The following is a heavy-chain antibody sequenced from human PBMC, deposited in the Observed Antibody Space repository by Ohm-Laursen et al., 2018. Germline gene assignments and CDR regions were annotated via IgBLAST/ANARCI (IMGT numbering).Heavy chain of an antibody. V-gene: IGHV3-21*01. D-gene: IGHD1-26*01. CDR3: ARVQVGASTDY. J-gene: IGHJ4*02. Sequence: SLRLFCAASGFTFSSYSMNWVRQAPGKGLEWVSSISSSSSYIYYADSVKGRFTISRDNAKNSLYLQMNSLRAEDTAVYYCARVQVGASTDYWGQGTLVTVSS. CDR1: GFTFSSYS. CDR2: ISSSSSYI.